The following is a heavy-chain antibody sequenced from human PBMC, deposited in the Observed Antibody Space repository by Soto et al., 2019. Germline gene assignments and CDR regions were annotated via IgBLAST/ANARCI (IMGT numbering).Heavy chain of an antibody. Sequence: QVQLVQSGAEVKKPGASVKVSCKVSGYTLSELSMHWVRQAPGKGLEWMGGFDPEHGETMYAQKFQGRVTMTEDTSTDSAYLELSSLRTEDTAVYYCSTGVSTFVYWGQGSLVTVSS. CDR3: STGVSTFVY. D-gene: IGHD3-10*02. CDR2: FDPEHGET. CDR1: GYTLSELS. J-gene: IGHJ4*02. V-gene: IGHV1-24*01.